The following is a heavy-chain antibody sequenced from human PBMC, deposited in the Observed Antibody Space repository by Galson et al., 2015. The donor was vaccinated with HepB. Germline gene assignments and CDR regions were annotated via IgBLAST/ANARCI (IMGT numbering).Heavy chain of an antibody. CDR1: GFTFSSYA. CDR2: IYYTGST. J-gene: IGHJ4*02. D-gene: IGHD3-22*01. V-gene: IGHV4-59*08. CDR3: ARHDTSGFKSFDY. Sequence: LRLSCAASGFTFSSYAMSWIRQPPGKGLEWIGCIYYTGSTNYNPSLKSRVTISVDTSKNQFSLKLSSVTAADTAVFYCARHDTSGFKSFDYWGQGTLVTVSS.